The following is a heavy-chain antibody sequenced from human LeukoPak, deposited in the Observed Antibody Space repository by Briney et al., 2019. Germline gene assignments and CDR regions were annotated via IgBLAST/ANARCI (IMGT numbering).Heavy chain of an antibody. CDR2: IYPGDSDI. CDR1: GYNFTNFW. Sequence: GESLKISCQGSGYNFTNFWIGWVRQLPGKGLEWMGIIYPGDSDIRYSPSFQGQVTISADKSINTTYLQWSSLKASDTAMYYCARLVDRGYSRSLGYWGQGTLVTVS. V-gene: IGHV5-51*01. D-gene: IGHD2-15*01. CDR3: ARLVDRGYSRSLGY. J-gene: IGHJ4*02.